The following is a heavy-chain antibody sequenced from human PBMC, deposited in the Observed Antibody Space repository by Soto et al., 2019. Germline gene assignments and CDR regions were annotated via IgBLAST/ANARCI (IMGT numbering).Heavy chain of an antibody. D-gene: IGHD6-13*01. CDR2: ISDYSGST. CDR1: GYTFTTYG. V-gene: IGHV1-18*01. CDR3: ARDFTKSSSWPYYFDY. J-gene: IGHJ4*02. Sequence: QVQLVQSGAEVKKPGASVKVSCKASGYTFTTYGISWVRQAPGQGHEWMGWISDYSGSTKFAQKLQGRVTMTTDTSTTTAYMELRSLTSDDTAVYYCARDFTKSSSWPYYFDYWGQGTLVTVSS.